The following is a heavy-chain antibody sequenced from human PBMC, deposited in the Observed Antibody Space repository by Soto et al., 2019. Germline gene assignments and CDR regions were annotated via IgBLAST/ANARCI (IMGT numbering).Heavy chain of an antibody. CDR1: AQSCSRYA. CDR2: ISYDGSKK. D-gene: IGHD3-22*01. CDR3: ARTCSEYYYDSSGYYGYIDY. V-gene: IGHV3-30*08. J-gene: IGHJ4*02. Sequence: SMTVSCAAWAQSCSRYAMYCVIQAPGKELERVAVISYDGSKKYYADSVKGRFTISRDNSKNTLYLQMNSLRAEDTAVYYCARTCSEYYYDSSGYYGYIDYWGQGNLVTVSS.